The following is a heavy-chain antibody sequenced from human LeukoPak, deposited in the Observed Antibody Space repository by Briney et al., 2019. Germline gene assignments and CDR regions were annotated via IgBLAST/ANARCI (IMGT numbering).Heavy chain of an antibody. CDR3: TRRGSGNGGTYAGMDV. J-gene: IGHJ6*02. D-gene: IGHD1-26*01. CDR2: LLDNGNT. Sequence: SETLSLTCTVAGGSISSDVHYWDWIRQAPGKGLEWIVSLLDNGNTWYNPSLESRVTISVDTSENQFSLRLTSVNAADTALYFCTRRGSGNGGTYAGMDVWGPGTSVTVSS. CDR1: GGSISSDVHY. V-gene: IGHV4-39*01.